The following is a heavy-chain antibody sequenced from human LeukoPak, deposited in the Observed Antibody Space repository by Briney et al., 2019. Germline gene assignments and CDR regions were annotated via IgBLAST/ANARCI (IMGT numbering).Heavy chain of an antibody. CDR3: AKGFRGTGWYGRYYFDY. Sequence: GRSLRLSCAASGFTFDDYAMHWVRQAPGRGLEWVSGISWNSGNMGYADSVKGRFTISRDNAKNSLYLQMNSLRSEDMALYYCAKGFRGTGWYGRYYFDYWGQGTLVTVSS. CDR2: ISWNSGNM. J-gene: IGHJ4*02. D-gene: IGHD6-19*01. CDR1: GFTFDDYA. V-gene: IGHV3-9*03.